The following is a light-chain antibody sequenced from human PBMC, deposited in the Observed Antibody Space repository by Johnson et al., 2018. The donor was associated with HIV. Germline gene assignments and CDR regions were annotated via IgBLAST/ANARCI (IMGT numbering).Light chain of an antibody. CDR2: DNN. J-gene: IGLJ1*01. CDR3: GTWNSSLSVLYV. CDR1: SSNIGNNY. V-gene: IGLV1-51*01. Sequence: QSVLTQPHSVSAAPGQKVTISCSGSSSNIGNNYVSWYQQLPGTALRLLIYDNNKRPSWIPDRFSGSNSGTSATLGITGLQTGDEADYYCGTWNSSLSVLYVFGTGTTVTVL.